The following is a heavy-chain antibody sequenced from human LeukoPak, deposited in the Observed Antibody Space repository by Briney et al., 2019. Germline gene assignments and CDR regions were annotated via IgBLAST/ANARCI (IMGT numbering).Heavy chain of an antibody. V-gene: IGHV3-30*18. CDR3: AKSSVWFGEEEGHYGMDV. J-gene: IGHJ6*02. CDR2: ISYDGSNK. Sequence: PGGSLRLSCEASGFTFSTYGMHWVRQAPGKGLEWVAVISYDGSNKYYADSVKGRFTISRDNSKNTLYVQMNSLRAEDTAVYYCAKSSVWFGEEEGHYGMDVWGQGTTVTVSS. D-gene: IGHD3-10*01. CDR1: GFTFSTYG.